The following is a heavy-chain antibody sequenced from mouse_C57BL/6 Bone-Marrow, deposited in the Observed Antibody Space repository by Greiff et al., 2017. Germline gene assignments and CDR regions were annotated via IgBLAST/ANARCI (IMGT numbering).Heavy chain of an antibody. CDR2: IWRGGST. J-gene: IGHJ4*01. V-gene: IGHV2-5*01. Sequence: QVQLQQSGPGLVQPSQSLSITCTVSGFSLTSYGVHWVRQSPGKGLEWLGVIWRGGSTDYNAAFMSRMSTTKDNSKSQVFFKLSSLQADDTAIYYCAANGELLVYYAMDYWGQGTSVTVSS. CDR1: GFSLTSYG. D-gene: IGHD2-12*01. CDR3: AANGELLVYYAMDY.